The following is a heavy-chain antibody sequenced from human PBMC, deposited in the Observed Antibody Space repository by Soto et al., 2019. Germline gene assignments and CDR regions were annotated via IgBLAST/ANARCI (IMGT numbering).Heavy chain of an antibody. Sequence: QVQLVQSGPEVKKPGASVKVSCKASGYRFTDYVIPWVRQAPGQRLEWMGWLGAGDGKTYYSQNFQGSVSIARDTAARTAYLELSSLISEDTSVYYCVRDYAADSGVQLDFWGQGALVTVSS. CDR1: GYRFTDYV. D-gene: IGHD3-22*01. V-gene: IGHV1-3*01. CDR3: VRDYAADSGVQLDF. CDR2: LGAGDGKT. J-gene: IGHJ4*02.